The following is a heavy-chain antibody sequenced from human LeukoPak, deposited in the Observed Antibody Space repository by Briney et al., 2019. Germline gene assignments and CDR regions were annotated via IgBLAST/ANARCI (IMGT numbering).Heavy chain of an antibody. CDR2: ISDDDGRNK. J-gene: IGHJ6*02. V-gene: IGHV3-30*04. CDR1: GFTFRYYL. CDR3: ARDLGASYYNAMDV. Sequence: GSLRLSCAASGFTFRYYLIHWVRQTPGKELAWVAGISDDDGRNKYYADSVKGRFTISRDNSRNTLYLQMNSLRAEDTAVYYCARDLGASYYNAMDVWGPGTTVTVSS.